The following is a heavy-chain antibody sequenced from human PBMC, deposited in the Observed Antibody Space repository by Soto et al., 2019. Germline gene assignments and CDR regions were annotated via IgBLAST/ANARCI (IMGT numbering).Heavy chain of an antibody. J-gene: IGHJ5*02. D-gene: IGHD2-15*01. CDR1: GGTFSNSA. CDR3: ARGGGSSSPPGDP. V-gene: IGHV1-69*06. Sequence: QVQLVQSGAEVKKPGSSVKVSCKASGGTFSNSAISWVRQAPGQGLEWMGGIFPIFGTANYALNFQGRVTIPADRSTSTAYRALSSLRSEDTAVYYCARGGGSSSPPGDPWGQGTLVTVSS. CDR2: IFPIFGTA.